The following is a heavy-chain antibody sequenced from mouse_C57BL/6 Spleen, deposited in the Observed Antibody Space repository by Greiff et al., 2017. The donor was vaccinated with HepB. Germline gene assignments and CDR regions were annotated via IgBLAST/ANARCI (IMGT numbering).Heavy chain of an antibody. CDR3: ARGYDYDVGTFAY. D-gene: IGHD2-4*01. CDR1: GYSFTDYN. J-gene: IGHJ3*01. Sequence: LVESGPELVKPGASVKISCKASGYSFTDYNMNWVKQSNGKSLEWIGVIKPNYGTTSYNQKFKGKATLTVDQSSSTAYMQLNSLTSEDSAVYYCARGYDYDVGTFAYWGQGTLVTVSA. V-gene: IGHV1-39*01. CDR2: IKPNYGTT.